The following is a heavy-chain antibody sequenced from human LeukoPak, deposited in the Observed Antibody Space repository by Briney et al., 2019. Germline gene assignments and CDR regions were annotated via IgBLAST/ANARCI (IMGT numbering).Heavy chain of an antibody. J-gene: IGHJ6*02. Sequence: GGSLRLSCAASGFNFNIYIMNWVRQAPGKGLEWVSSISYSSSYIYYADSVKGRFTISRDNAKNSVYLQMNSLRAEDTAVYYCAREDPGNIVEIPAATHGMDVWAHGTTVTVSS. D-gene: IGHD2-2*01. CDR3: AREDPGNIVEIPAATHGMDV. CDR2: ISYSSSYI. V-gene: IGHV3-21*01. CDR1: GFNFNIYI.